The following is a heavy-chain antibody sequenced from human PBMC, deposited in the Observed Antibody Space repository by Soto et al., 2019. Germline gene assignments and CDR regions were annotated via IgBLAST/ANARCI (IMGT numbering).Heavy chain of an antibody. D-gene: IGHD6-6*01. CDR1: GYTFTSYG. CDR2: ISAYNGNT. J-gene: IGHJ1*01. V-gene: IGHV1-18*01. CDR3: ARDLVSIAARYAEYFQH. Sequence: ASVKVSCKASGYTFTSYGISWVRQAPGQGLEWMGWISAYNGNTNYAQKLQGRVTMTTDTSTSTVYMELRSLRSDDTAVYYCARDLVSIAARYAEYFQHWGQGTLVTVSS.